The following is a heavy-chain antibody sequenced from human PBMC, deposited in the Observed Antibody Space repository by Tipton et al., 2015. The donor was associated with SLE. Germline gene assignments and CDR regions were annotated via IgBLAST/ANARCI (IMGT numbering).Heavy chain of an antibody. CDR2: IYTSGST. Sequence: TLSLTCTVSGGSVSSGSYYWSWIRQPPGKGLEWMGYIYTSGSTNYNPSLKSRVTISVDTSKNQFSLKLSSVTAADTAVYYCARCAAGANYDFWSGYSYYFDYWGQGTLVTVSS. CDR3: ARCAAGANYDFWSGYSYYFDY. J-gene: IGHJ4*02. CDR1: GGSVSSGSYY. V-gene: IGHV4-61*01. D-gene: IGHD3-3*01.